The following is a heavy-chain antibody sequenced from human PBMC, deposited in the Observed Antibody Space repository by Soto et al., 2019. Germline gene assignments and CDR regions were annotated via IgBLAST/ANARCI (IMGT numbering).Heavy chain of an antibody. CDR3: ARGEDAFFYYGLDV. CDR1: GGSISSNY. CDR2: IYDTGISGYTPST. V-gene: IGHV4-59*01. J-gene: IGHJ6*02. Sequence: SETLSLTCTVSGGSISSNYWTWIRRPPGKGLEWIAYIYDTGISGYTPSTSYNPSLKSRVTMSVDTSKSQFSLKLTSVTAADTAVHYCARGEDAFFYYGLDVWGQGITVTVSS.